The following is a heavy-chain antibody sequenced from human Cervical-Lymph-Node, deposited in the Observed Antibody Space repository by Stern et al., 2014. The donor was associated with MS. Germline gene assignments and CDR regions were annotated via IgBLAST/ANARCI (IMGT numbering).Heavy chain of an antibody. J-gene: IGHJ4*02. V-gene: IGHV3-33*01. CDR3: ASAYSSSHYYFDY. CDR1: GFSFSRYA. Sequence: VQLVQSGGGVVPPGRSLRLSCAASGFSFSRYAMHLVRQAPGKGLEWVARRCYDGSIPYYADSVTGRFTISRDIFKNTLVLQMNSLRAEDTAVYYCASAYSSSHYYFDYWGQGTLVTVSS. CDR2: RCYDGSIP. D-gene: IGHD6-13*01.